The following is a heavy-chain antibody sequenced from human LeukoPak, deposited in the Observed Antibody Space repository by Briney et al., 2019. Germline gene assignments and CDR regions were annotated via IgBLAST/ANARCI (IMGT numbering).Heavy chain of an antibody. CDR1: GYTFTNYA. D-gene: IGHD5-24*01. CDR2: INAGNGNT. CDR3: ARVRDGYKSIDY. J-gene: IGHJ4*02. Sequence: ASVKVSCKASGYTFTNYAMQWVRQAPGQRLEWMGWINAGNGNTKYSQKFQGRVTTTRDTSASTAYMELSSLRSEDTAVYYCARVRDGYKSIDYWGQGTLVTVSS. V-gene: IGHV1-3*01.